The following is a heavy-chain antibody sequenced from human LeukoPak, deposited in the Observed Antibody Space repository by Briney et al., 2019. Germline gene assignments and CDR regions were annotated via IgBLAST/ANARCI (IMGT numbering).Heavy chain of an antibody. Sequence: SETLSLTCTVSGGSISSYYWSWIQQPPGKGLEWIGYIYYSGSTNYNPSLKSRVTISVDTSKNQFSLKLSSVTAADTAVYYCARVSGEGGHYFDYWGQGTLVTVSS. CDR2: IYYSGST. CDR1: GGSISSYY. CDR3: ARVSGEGGHYFDY. J-gene: IGHJ4*02. D-gene: IGHD2-21*01. V-gene: IGHV4-59*01.